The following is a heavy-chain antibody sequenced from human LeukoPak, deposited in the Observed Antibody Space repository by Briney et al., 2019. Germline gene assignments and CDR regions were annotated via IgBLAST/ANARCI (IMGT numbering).Heavy chain of an antibody. Sequence: GGSLRLSCAASGFTFNNYGMSWVRQAPGKGLEWVSAISGSGGSTYYADSVKGRSTISRDNSKNTLYLQMNSLRAEDTAVYYCAKEYGDFPFDYWGQGTLVTVSS. CDR1: GFTFNNYG. D-gene: IGHD4-17*01. V-gene: IGHV3-23*01. CDR2: ISGSGGST. CDR3: AKEYGDFPFDY. J-gene: IGHJ4*02.